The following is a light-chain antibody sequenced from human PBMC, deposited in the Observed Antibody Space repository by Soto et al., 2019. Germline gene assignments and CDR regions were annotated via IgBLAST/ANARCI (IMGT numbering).Light chain of an antibody. CDR2: GAS. V-gene: IGKV3-20*01. J-gene: IGKJ1*01. CDR1: QSVSSSY. Sequence: EIVLTQSPATLSLSPGERATLSCRASQSVSSSYLAWYQQKPGQAPRLLIYGASSRATGIPDRFSGSGSGTDFTLTISSLQAEDVAVYYCQQYHSLPWTFGQGTKVDIK. CDR3: QQYHSLPWT.